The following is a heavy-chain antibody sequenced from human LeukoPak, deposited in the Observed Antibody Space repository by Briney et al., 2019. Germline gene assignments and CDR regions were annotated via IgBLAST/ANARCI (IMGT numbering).Heavy chain of an antibody. V-gene: IGHV5-51*01. J-gene: IGHJ4*02. CDR1: GYSFTSYW. CDR3: ARLSTLTGQEGTVGY. D-gene: IGHD3-9*01. Sequence: HGESLKISCKGSGYSFTSYWIGWVRQMPGKGLEWMGIIYPGDSDTSYSPSFQGQVTISADKSISTAYLQWSNLKASDTAMYYCARLSTLTGQEGTVGYWGQGTLVTVSS. CDR2: IYPGDSDT.